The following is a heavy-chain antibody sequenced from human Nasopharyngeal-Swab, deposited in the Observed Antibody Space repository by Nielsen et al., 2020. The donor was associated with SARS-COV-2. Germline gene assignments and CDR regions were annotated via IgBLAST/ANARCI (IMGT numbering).Heavy chain of an antibody. CDR2: VYYTGGT. CDR3: ARMDAATDF. V-gene: IGHV4-59*08. Sequence: RQAPGKGLEWVGYVYYTGGTSYNPSLKSRVTISLDTSKKQFSLRLTSVTPADTAIYYCARMDAATDFWGQGTLVRLL. J-gene: IGHJ4*02. D-gene: IGHD2-15*01.